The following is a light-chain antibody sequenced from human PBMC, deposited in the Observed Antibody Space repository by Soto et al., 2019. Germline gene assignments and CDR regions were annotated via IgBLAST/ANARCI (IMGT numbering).Light chain of an antibody. Sequence: EIVLTQSPGTLSLSPGERATLSCRASQSVSSHLAWYQQRPGQAPRLLIYGASSRATSIPDRFSGSGSGTDFTLTISRLEPEDFALYYCQQYGNSPPLTFGGGTKVEIK. CDR2: GAS. J-gene: IGKJ4*01. CDR1: QSVSSH. V-gene: IGKV3-20*01. CDR3: QQYGNSPPLT.